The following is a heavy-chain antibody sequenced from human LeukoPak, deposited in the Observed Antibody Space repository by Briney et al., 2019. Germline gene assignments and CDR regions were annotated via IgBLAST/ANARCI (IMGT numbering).Heavy chain of an antibody. V-gene: IGHV3-21*01. CDR2: ISSSSSYI. D-gene: IGHD2-21*01. CDR3: ARDTTILEYYFDY. CDR1: GFTLSSYS. J-gene: IGHJ4*02. Sequence: GGSLRLSCAASGFTLSSYSMNWVRQAPGKGLEWVSSISSSSSYIYYADSVKGRFTISRDNAKNSLYLQMNSLRAEDTAVYYCARDTTILEYYFDYWGQGTLVTVSS.